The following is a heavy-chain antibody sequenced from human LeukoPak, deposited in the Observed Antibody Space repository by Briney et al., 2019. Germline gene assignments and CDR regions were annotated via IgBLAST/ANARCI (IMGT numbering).Heavy chain of an antibody. CDR3: ARGSVDYGDYVIDY. CDR1: GYTFTRYY. CDR2: INPNSGGT. Sequence: EASVKVSCKASGYTFTRYYMHSVRQAPGQGVEWMGWINPNSGGTNYRQKLQGRVTMTRDTSISTAYMELSSLRSEDTAVYYCARGSVDYGDYVIDYWGQGTLVTVSS. D-gene: IGHD4-17*01. J-gene: IGHJ4*02. V-gene: IGHV1-2*02.